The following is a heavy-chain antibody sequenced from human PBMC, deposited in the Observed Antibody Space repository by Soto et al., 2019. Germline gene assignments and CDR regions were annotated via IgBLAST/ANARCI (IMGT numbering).Heavy chain of an antibody. D-gene: IGHD3-16*01. CDR3: ATKDDHKDDQPYYYGMDI. CDR1: GYTSSSYG. V-gene: IGHV1-18*01. Sequence: QVQLLQSGGEVKTPGASLKVSCKAIGYTSSSYGINWVRQAPGQGLEWMGWISVFNGDTKYAQKFQGRVAITKDPGTSTAHMELRSVRSDAAAVYFCATKDDHKDDQPYYYGMDIWGQVTTVTVSS. J-gene: IGHJ6*02. CDR2: ISVFNGDT.